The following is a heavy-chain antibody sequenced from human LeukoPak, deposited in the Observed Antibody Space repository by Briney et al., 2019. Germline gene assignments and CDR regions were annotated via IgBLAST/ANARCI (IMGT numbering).Heavy chain of an antibody. CDR2: MNPNSGNT. CDR3: AREGIAAAGTTGAFDI. J-gene: IGHJ3*02. CDR1: GYTFTSYD. V-gene: IGHV1-8*01. D-gene: IGHD6-13*01. Sequence: ASVKVSCKASGYTFTSYDINWVRQATGQGLEWMGWMNPNSGNTGYAQKFQGRVTMTRNTSISTAYMELGSLRSEDTAVYYCAREGIAAAGTTGAFDIWGQGTMVTVSS.